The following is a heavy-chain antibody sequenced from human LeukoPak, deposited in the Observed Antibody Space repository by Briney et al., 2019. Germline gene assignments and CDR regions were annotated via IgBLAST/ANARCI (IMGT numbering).Heavy chain of an antibody. CDR1: GGSISSYY. CDR3: ARHSGLLYFDY. J-gene: IGHJ4*02. V-gene: IGHV4-59*08. Sequence: NPSETLSLTCTVSGGSISSYYWSWIRQPPGKGLEWIAFIYSSGCTNYNPSLKSRVTISVDTSKNQFSLRLSAVAAADTAVYYCARHSGLLYFDYWGQGNLVTVSS. CDR2: IYSSGCT. D-gene: IGHD3-10*01.